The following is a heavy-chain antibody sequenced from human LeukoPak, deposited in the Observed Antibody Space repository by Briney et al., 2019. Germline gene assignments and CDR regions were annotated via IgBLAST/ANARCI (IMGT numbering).Heavy chain of an antibody. D-gene: IGHD3-9*01. V-gene: IGHV1-46*01. Sequence: ASVKVSCKASGYTFTSYYMHWGRQAPGQGLEWMGIINPSGGSTSYAQKFQGRVTMTRDMSTSTVYMELSSLRSEDTAVYYCARDRRRYFDWLLPRHYYYYMDVWGKGTTVTVSS. J-gene: IGHJ6*03. CDR2: INPSGGST. CDR1: GYTFTSYY. CDR3: ARDRRRYFDWLLPRHYYYYMDV.